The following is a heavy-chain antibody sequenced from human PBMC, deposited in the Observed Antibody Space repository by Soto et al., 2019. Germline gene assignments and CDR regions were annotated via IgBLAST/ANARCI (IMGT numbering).Heavy chain of an antibody. Sequence: SETLSLTCTVSGGSISSYYWSWIRQPPGKGLEWTGYISHTGITNYNSSLKSRVTMSVDTSKNQFSLRVSSLTAADTAVYYCARKEYYFDYWGQRILVTVSS. CDR1: GGSISSYY. V-gene: IGHV4-59*01. J-gene: IGHJ4*02. CDR3: ARKEYYFDY. D-gene: IGHD3-10*01. CDR2: ISHTGIT.